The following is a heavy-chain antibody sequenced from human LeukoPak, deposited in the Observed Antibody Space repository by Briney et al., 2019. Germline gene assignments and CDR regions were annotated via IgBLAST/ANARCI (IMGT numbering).Heavy chain of an antibody. CDR1: GFVFSNFR. Sequence: GGSLRLSCAASGFVFSNFRMHWVRQAPGKGLVWVSSVTGDGGFTNYADSVRGRFTISRDNAKNSLYLQMNSLRAEDTAVYYCAREGEWELLRAFDIWGQGTMVTVSS. J-gene: IGHJ3*02. D-gene: IGHD1-26*01. CDR3: AREGEWELLRAFDI. CDR2: VTGDGGFT. V-gene: IGHV3-74*01.